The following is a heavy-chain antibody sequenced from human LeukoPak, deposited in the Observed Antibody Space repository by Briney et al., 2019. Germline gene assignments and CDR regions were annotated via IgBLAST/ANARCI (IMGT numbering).Heavy chain of an antibody. D-gene: IGHD2-21*02. J-gene: IGHJ4*02. CDR2: INRDDST. V-gene: IGHV3-66*01. CDR1: GFTVSGNY. Sequence: GGSLRLSCAASGFTVSGNYMSWVRQAPGKGLEWVSLINRDDSTYCADSVKGRFTISRDKSKNTLDLQMNSLRTEDTAVYYCAADYVAVTPHWGQGTLVTVSS. CDR3: AADYVAVTPH.